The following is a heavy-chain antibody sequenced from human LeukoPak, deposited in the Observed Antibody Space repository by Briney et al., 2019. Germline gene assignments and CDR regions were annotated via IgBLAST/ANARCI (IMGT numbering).Heavy chain of an antibody. CDR3: AKSRTVWSGYYCDY. CDR2: IRYDGSNK. Sequence: GGSLRLSCAASGFTFSSYGMHWVRQAPGKGLEWVTFIRYDGSNKYYADSVKGRFTISRDNSKNTLYLQMNSLRAEDTAVYFCAKSRTVWSGYYCDYWGQGTLVTVSS. D-gene: IGHD3-3*01. J-gene: IGHJ4*02. CDR1: GFTFSSYG. V-gene: IGHV3-30*02.